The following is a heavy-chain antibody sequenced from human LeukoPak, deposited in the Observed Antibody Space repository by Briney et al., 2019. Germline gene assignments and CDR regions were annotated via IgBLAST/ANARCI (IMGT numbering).Heavy chain of an antibody. V-gene: IGHV4-38-2*01. Sequence: PSETLSLTCAVSGYSISSGYYWGWIRQPPGKGLEWIGSIYHSGSTYYNPSLKSRVTISVDTSKNQFSLKLSSVTAADTAVYYCARTQPYYYGSGSYLWGQVTLVTVSS. J-gene: IGHJ4*02. CDR2: IYHSGST. CDR3: ARTQPYYYGSGSYL. CDR1: GYSISSGYY. D-gene: IGHD3-10*01.